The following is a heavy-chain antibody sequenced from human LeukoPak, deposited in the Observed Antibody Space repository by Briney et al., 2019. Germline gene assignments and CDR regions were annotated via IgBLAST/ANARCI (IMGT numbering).Heavy chain of an antibody. V-gene: IGHV4-30-4*01. J-gene: IGHJ4*02. CDR1: GGSISSGDYY. CDR2: IYYSGRT. D-gene: IGHD4-17*01. CDR3: AVDAYGDYDYFDY. Sequence: SETLSLTCTVPGGSISSGDYYWSWIRQPPGKGLEWIGYIYYSGRTYYNPSLKSRVTISVDTSKNQFSLKLSSVTAADTAVYYCAVDAYGDYDYFDYWGQGTLVTVSS.